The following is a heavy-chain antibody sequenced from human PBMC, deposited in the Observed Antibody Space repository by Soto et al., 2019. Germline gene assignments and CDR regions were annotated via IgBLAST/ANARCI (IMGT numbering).Heavy chain of an antibody. D-gene: IGHD6-6*01. CDR3: ARGSFIVWRGAARPSFDY. V-gene: IGHV4-34*01. J-gene: IGHJ4*02. CDR1: GGSFSGYY. CDR2: INHSGST. Sequence: SETLSLTCAVYGGSFSGYYWSWIRQPPGKGLEWIGEINHSGSTNYNPSLKSRVTISVDTSKNQFSLKLSSVTAADTAVYYCARGSFIVWRGAARPSFDYWGQGTLVTVSS.